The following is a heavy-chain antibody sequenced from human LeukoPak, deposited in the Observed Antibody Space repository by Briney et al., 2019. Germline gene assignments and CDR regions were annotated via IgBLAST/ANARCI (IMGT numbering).Heavy chain of an antibody. Sequence: GGSLRLSCAASGFTFSSYEMNWVRQAPGKRLERVSYISSSGSTIYYADSVKGRFTISRDNAKNSLYLQMNSLRAEDTAVYYCARDRSLWFGVDYYYYGMDVWGKGTTVTVSS. D-gene: IGHD3-10*01. V-gene: IGHV3-48*03. J-gene: IGHJ6*04. CDR2: ISSSGSTI. CDR1: GFTFSSYE. CDR3: ARDRSLWFGVDYYYYGMDV.